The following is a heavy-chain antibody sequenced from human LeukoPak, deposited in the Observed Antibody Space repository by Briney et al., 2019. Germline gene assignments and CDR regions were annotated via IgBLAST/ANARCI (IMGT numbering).Heavy chain of an antibody. Sequence: SETLSLTCTVSGGSISSSSYYWSWIRQPAGKGLEWIGRIYTSGSTNYNPSLKSRVTMSVDTSKNQFSLKLSSVTAADTAVYYCARSICSSTSCYYYYYYYMDVWGKGTTVTVSS. J-gene: IGHJ6*03. CDR1: GGSISSSSYY. V-gene: IGHV4-61*02. CDR3: ARSICSSTSCYYYYYYYMDV. CDR2: IYTSGST. D-gene: IGHD2-2*01.